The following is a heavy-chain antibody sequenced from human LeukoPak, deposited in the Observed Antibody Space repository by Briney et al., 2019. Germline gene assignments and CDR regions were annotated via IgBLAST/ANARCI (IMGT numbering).Heavy chain of an antibody. V-gene: IGHV3-21*01. Sequence: PGGSLRLSCAASGFTFSSYSMNWVRRAPGKGLEWGSSISSSSSYIDYADSVKGRFTISRDNAKNSLYRQRNSLRAEDTAVYYCARDEGSGSYSPFDPWGQGTLVTVSS. J-gene: IGHJ5*02. D-gene: IGHD3-10*01. CDR1: GFTFSSYS. CDR2: ISSSSSYI. CDR3: ARDEGSGSYSPFDP.